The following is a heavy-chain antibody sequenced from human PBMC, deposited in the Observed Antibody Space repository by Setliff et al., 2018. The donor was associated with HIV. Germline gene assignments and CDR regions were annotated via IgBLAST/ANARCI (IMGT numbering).Heavy chain of an antibody. CDR1: GYTFSNFG. D-gene: IGHD2-21*01. J-gene: IGHJ4*02. V-gene: IGHV1-18*01. Sequence: ASVKVSCKASGYTFSNFGITWVRQAPGQGLEWMGWISAYNGNANYAQNFQGRVTTTTDTSTSTAFLEITNLTSDDTAVYYCARVLPYCDGGGCLPAVYWGQGTLVTVSS. CDR3: ARVLPYCDGGGCLPAVY. CDR2: ISAYNGNA.